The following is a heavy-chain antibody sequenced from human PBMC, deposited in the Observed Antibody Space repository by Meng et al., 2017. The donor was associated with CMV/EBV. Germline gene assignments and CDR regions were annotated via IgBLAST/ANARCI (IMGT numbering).Heavy chain of an antibody. CDR2: IYYSGRT. D-gene: IGHD3-10*01. Sequence: LQREESGPGLLKPSETLSLTCTVSGGSISSSRYYWGWIRQPPGKGLEWIGSIYYSGRTYYNPSLKSRVTISVDTSKNQFSLKLSSVTAADTAVYYCASLAGDYWGQGTLVTVSS. V-gene: IGHV4-39*07. CDR3: ASLAGDY. J-gene: IGHJ4*02. CDR1: GGSISSSRYY.